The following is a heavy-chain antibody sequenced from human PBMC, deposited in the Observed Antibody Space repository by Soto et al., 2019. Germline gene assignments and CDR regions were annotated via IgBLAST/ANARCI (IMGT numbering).Heavy chain of an antibody. D-gene: IGHD2-2*01. CDR3: ARDRGGDIVVVPAAFEYYYGMDV. CDR1: GYTFTSYG. J-gene: IGHJ6*02. CDR2: ISAYNGNT. Sequence: GASVKVSCKASGYTFTSYGISWVRQAPGQGLEWMGWISAYNGNTNYAQKLQGRVTMTTDTSTSTAYMELRSLRSDDTAVYYCARDRGGDIVVVPAAFEYYYGMDVWGQGTTVTVSS. V-gene: IGHV1-18*04.